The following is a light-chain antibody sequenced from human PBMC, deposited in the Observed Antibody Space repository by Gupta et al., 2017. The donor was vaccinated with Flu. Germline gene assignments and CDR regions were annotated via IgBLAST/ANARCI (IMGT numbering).Light chain of an antibody. CDR2: KAY. CDR1: EGRVYIDGDSY. V-gene: IGKV2-30*01. Sequence: VMMLHPPQSLPVTLGQPASISCRSSEGRVYIDGDSYLSWFHQRPGQSPRRLIYKAYNRDSGVPDRISGSGSGTDFTLTISSLKTEDVGVYYCKPSLRWPPRFGPGTKVEI. J-gene: IGKJ1*01. CDR3: KPSLRWPPR.